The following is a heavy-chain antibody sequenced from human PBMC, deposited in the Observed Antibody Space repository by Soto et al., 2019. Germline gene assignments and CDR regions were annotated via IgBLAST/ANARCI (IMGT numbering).Heavy chain of an antibody. D-gene: IGHD3-3*01. Sequence: SETLSLTCTVSGGSISSYYWSWIRQPPGKGLEWIGDICYSGSTNYNPSLKSRVTISVDASKNQFSLKLSSVTAADTAVYYCARGTDYDFGSGYYFFAYWGQGTLVTVSS. CDR2: ICYSGST. CDR3: ARGTDYDFGSGYYFFAY. J-gene: IGHJ4*02. V-gene: IGHV4-59*01. CDR1: GGSISSYY.